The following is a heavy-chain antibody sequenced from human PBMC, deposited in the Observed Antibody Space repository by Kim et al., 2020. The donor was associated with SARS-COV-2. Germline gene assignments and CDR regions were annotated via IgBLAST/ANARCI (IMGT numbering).Heavy chain of an antibody. CDR2: ISSNGSSI. Sequence: GGSLRLSCSASGFTFSSYSMSWIRQAPGKGLEYVSYISSNGSSIYYADSVKGRFTISRDNSKNSLYLQMNSPRAEDTAVYYCARDLFYYDSSDHTGAGVFDYWGQGTLVTVSS. V-gene: IGHV3-11*04. CDR1: GFTFSSYS. D-gene: IGHD3-22*01. CDR3: ARDLFYYDSSDHTGAGVFDY. J-gene: IGHJ4*02.